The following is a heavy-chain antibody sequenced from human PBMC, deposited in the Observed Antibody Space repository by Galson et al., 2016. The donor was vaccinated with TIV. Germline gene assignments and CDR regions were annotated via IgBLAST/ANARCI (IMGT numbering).Heavy chain of an antibody. J-gene: IGHJ6*02. Sequence: SVKVSCKASGDTFLSYPFNWVRQAPGQGLEWMGGFIPLFGTPNYAQKFQGRVTITADESTSTVHMELSSLRSEDTAVYYCAKDRNTAMGTYHYYYGMDVWGQGTTVIVSS. CDR2: FIPLFGTP. D-gene: IGHD5-18*01. V-gene: IGHV1-69*13. CDR1: GDTFLSYP. CDR3: AKDRNTAMGTYHYYYGMDV.